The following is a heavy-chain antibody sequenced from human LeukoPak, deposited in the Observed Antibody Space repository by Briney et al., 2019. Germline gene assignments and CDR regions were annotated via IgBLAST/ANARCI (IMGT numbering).Heavy chain of an antibody. J-gene: IGHJ2*01. CDR2: INHSGST. V-gene: IGHV4-34*01. CDR1: GGSFSGYY. D-gene: IGHD6-13*01. Sequence: SETLSLTCAVYGGSFSGYYWSWIRQPPGKGLEWIGEINHSGSTNYNPSLKSRVTISVDTSKNQLSLKLSSVTAADTAVYYCARAYSSSWNPSWWYFDLWGRGTLVTVSS. CDR3: ARAYSSSWNPSWWYFDL.